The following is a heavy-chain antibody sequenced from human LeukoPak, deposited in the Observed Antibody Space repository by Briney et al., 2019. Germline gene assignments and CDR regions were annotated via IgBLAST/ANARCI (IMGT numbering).Heavy chain of an antibody. D-gene: IGHD3-22*01. V-gene: IGHV1-3*01. CDR1: GYTFTSYA. Sequence: ASVKVSCKASGYTFTSYAMHWVRQAPGQRLEWMGWINAGNGNTKYSQKFQGRVTITRDTSASTAYMELSSLRSEDTAVYYCARDFSRWGVVVSFFDYWGQGTLVTVSS. CDR3: ARDFSRWGVVVSFFDY. CDR2: INAGNGNT. J-gene: IGHJ4*02.